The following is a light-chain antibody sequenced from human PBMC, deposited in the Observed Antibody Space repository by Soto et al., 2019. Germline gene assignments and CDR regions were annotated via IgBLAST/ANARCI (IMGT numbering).Light chain of an antibody. CDR3: QHNRNLPVT. CDR1: QSVNSDD. Sequence: VLTQSPGTLSLFPGERATLFCRAGQSVNSDDLAWYQQKPGQAPRLLIYGASSRGTGVPDRFSGSGSGTDFTLTINGLEPEDVAMYYCQHNRNLPVTFGGRTKVEI. V-gene: IGKV3-20*01. CDR2: GAS. J-gene: IGKJ4*01.